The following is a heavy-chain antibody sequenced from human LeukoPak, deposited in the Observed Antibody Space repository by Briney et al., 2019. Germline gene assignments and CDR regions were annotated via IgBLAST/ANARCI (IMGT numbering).Heavy chain of an antibody. Sequence: GGSLRLSCAASGFTFDDYAMHWVRQAPGKGLEWVSLISGDGGSTYYADSVKGRFTISRDNSKNSLYLQMNSLRTEDTALYYCAIAYESGSFYRAFAYWGQGALVTVSS. J-gene: IGHJ4*02. CDR1: GFTFDDYA. CDR2: ISGDGGST. V-gene: IGHV3-43*02. CDR3: AIAYESGSFYRAFAY. D-gene: IGHD3-10*01.